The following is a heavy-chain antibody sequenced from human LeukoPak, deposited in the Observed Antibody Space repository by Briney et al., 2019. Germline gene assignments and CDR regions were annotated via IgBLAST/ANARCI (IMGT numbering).Heavy chain of an antibody. D-gene: IGHD3-22*01. V-gene: IGHV3-30-3*01. Sequence: PGGSLRLSCVASGFPFSSYVMHWVRQAPGKGLEWVSFTSYDGSNKYYADSVKGRFTISRDNSKNTLDLQMNSLRTEDTAMYYCARGDDSSGYFYSYFDYWGQGTLVTVSS. CDR3: ARGDDSSGYFYSYFDY. CDR1: GFPFSSYV. CDR2: TSYDGSNK. J-gene: IGHJ4*02.